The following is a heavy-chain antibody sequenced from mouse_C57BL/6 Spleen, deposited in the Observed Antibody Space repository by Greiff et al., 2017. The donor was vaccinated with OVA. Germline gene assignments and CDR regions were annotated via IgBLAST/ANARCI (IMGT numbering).Heavy chain of an antibody. D-gene: IGHD2-4*01. V-gene: IGHV1-64*01. CDR1: FSPFPLSF. CDR3: ARDYDYDPWFAY. Sequence: FSFPSSFSPFPLSFLPFFHPRPFHFLDFLFLIHPNSGSTNYNENFNSKSTLTVDKSSSTAYMQLSSLTSEDSAVYYCARDYDYDPWFAYWGQGTLVTVSA. CDR2: IHPNSGST. J-gene: IGHJ3*01.